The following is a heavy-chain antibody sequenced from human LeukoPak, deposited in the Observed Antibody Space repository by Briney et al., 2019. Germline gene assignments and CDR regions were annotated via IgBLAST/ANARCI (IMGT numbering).Heavy chain of an antibody. CDR1: GFTLDDYA. V-gene: IGHV3-9*01. D-gene: IGHD3-10*01. J-gene: IGHJ6*02. CDR2: ISWNSGSI. CDR3: AKDGSGQLGYGMDV. Sequence: GGSLRLSCAASGFTLDDYAMHWVRQAPGKGLEWVSGISWNSGSIGYADSVKGRFTISRDNAKNSVYLQMNSLRAEDTALYYCAKDGSGQLGYGMDVWGQGTTVTVSS.